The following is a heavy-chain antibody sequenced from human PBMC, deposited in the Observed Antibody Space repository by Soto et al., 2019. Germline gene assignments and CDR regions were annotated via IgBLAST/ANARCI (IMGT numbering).Heavy chain of an antibody. J-gene: IGHJ2*01. CDR3: ARGGSLNWYFDL. D-gene: IGHD1-26*01. CDR2: INSDGSST. Sequence: EVQLVESGGGLVQPGGSLRLSCAASGFTFSSYWMHWVRQAPGKGLWWVSRINSDGSSTNYADSVKGRFTISRDNAKNTLYLQMNSLRAEDTAVYYCARGGSLNWYFDLWGRGTLVTVSS. CDR1: GFTFSSYW. V-gene: IGHV3-74*01.